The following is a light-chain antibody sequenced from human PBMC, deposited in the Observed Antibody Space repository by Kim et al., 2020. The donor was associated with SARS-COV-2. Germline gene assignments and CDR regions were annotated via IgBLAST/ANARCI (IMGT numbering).Light chain of an antibody. CDR2: AAS. CDR3: HQYGNSPQT. Sequence: DTVVTQSPGTLSLSPGERATLSCRASQSVRSNYLAWYQHKPGQPPRLLVYAASSRATGIPDRFSGSGSGTDFILSISGLEPEDSAVYYCHQYGNSPQTFGQGTKVDIK. V-gene: IGKV3-20*01. J-gene: IGKJ1*01. CDR1: QSVRSNY.